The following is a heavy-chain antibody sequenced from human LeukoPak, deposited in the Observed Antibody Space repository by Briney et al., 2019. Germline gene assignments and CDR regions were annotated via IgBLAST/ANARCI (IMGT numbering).Heavy chain of an antibody. J-gene: IGHJ5*02. D-gene: IGHD6-6*01. CDR2: IRSKANSYAT. CDR3: ARQKGDSSSGLFNP. CDR1: GFTFSGSP. Sequence: GGSLRLSCAASGFTFSGSPMHWVRQASGKGLEWVGRIRSKANSYATAYAASVKGRFTISRDDSKNTAYLQMNSLKTEDTAVYYCARQKGDSSSGLFNPWGQGTLVTVSS. V-gene: IGHV3-73*01.